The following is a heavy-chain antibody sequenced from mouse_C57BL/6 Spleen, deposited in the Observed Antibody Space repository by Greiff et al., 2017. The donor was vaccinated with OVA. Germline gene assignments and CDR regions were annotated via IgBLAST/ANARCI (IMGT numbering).Heavy chain of an antibody. D-gene: IGHD1-1*01. CDR3: ARSYGSSSYWYFDV. CDR1: GYTFTDYY. Sequence: EVQLQQSGPELVKPGASVKISCKASGYTFTDYYMNWVKQSHGKSLEWIGDINPNNGGTSYNQKFKGKATLTVDKSSSTAYMELRSLTSEDSAVYYCARSYGSSSYWYFDVWGTGTTVTVSS. J-gene: IGHJ1*03. V-gene: IGHV1-26*01. CDR2: INPNNGGT.